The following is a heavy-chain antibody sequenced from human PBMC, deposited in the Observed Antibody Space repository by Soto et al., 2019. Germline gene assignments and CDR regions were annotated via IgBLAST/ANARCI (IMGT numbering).Heavy chain of an antibody. CDR3: AKAAPGYSSGWLDY. J-gene: IGHJ4*02. D-gene: IGHD6-19*01. CDR2: ISYDGSNK. V-gene: IGHV3-30*18. Sequence: QVQLVESGGGVVQPGRSLRLSCAASGFTFSSYGMHWVRQAPGKGLEWVAVISYDGSNKYYADSVKGRFTISRDNSKNTLYLQRTSLRAEDTAVYDCAKAAPGYSSGWLDYWGQGTLVTVSS. CDR1: GFTFSSYG.